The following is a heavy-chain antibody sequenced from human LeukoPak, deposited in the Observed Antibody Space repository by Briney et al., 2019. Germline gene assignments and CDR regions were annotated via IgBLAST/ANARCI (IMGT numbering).Heavy chain of an antibody. CDR3: ARPDGDYYYGSGSYFHY. J-gene: IGHJ4*02. Sequence: GGSLRLSCAASGFTFSSYEMNWVRQAPGKGLEWVSYISSSGTTIYYADSVKGRFTISRDNAKNSLYLQMNSLRAEDTAVYYCARPDGDYYYGSGSYFHYWGQGTLVTVS. D-gene: IGHD3-10*01. CDR2: ISSSGTTI. V-gene: IGHV3-48*03. CDR1: GFTFSSYE.